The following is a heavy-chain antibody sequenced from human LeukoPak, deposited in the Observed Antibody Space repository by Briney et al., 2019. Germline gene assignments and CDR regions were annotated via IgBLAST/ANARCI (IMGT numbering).Heavy chain of an antibody. CDR2: IYYSGST. D-gene: IGHD2-21*02. CDR3: ARLGLTDYYYYMDV. Sequence: SETLSLTCTVSGGSISSHYWSWIRQPPGKGLEWIGYIYYSGSTNYNPSLKSRVTISVDTSKNQFSLKLSSVTAADTAVYYCARLGLTDYYYYMDVWGKGTTVTVSS. CDR1: GGSISSHY. J-gene: IGHJ6*03. V-gene: IGHV4-59*11.